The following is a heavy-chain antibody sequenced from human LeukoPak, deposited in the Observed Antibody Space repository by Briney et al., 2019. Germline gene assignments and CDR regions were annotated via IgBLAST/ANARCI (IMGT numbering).Heavy chain of an antibody. CDR2: IWYDGSNK. CDR3: ASSRAPWAFDI. Sequence: GGSLRLSCAASGFTFSSYGMHWVRQAPGKGLEWVAVIWYDGSNKYYADSVKGRFTISRDNSKNTLYLQMNSLRAEDTAVYYCASSRAPWAFDIWGQGTMVTVSS. J-gene: IGHJ3*02. V-gene: IGHV3-33*01. CDR1: GFTFSSYG.